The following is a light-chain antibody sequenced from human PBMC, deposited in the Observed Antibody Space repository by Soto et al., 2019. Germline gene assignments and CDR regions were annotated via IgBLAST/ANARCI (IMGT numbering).Light chain of an antibody. CDR1: QDISTH. CDR3: QQYDDVLT. J-gene: IGKJ4*01. CDR2: DAS. Sequence: DIQMTQSPSSLSASVGDRVTITCQASQDISTHLNWYQQKPGKAPKNLIYDASSLETGVPPRFTGSGSGTYFTLTIRSLQPEDIATYYCQQYDDVLTFGGGTKVEIK. V-gene: IGKV1-33*01.